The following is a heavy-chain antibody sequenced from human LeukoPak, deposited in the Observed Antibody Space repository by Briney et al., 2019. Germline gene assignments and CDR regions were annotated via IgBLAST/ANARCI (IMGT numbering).Heavy chain of an antibody. J-gene: IGHJ4*02. CDR2: ISSSSSYI. V-gene: IGHV3-21*01. D-gene: IGHD2-2*01. Sequence: KPGRSLRLSCAASGFTFSSYSMNWVRQAPGKGLEWVSSISSSSSYIYYADSVKGRFTISRDNAKNSLYLQMNSLRAEDTAVYYCAVSIVVVPAASPRDYWGQGTLVSVSS. CDR3: AVSIVVVPAASPRDY. CDR1: GFTFSSYS.